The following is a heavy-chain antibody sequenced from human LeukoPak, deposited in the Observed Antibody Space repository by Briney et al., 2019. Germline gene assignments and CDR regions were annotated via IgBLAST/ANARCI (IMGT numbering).Heavy chain of an antibody. CDR3: AKESGGDYGDY. D-gene: IGHD2-15*01. Sequence: SLRLSCAASGFTFYDYAMHWVRHAPGKGLEWVSGISWNSGSIGYADSVKGRFTISRDNAKNSLYLQMNSLRAEDTALYYCAKESGGDYGDYWGQGTLVTVSS. CDR1: GFTFYDYA. CDR2: ISWNSGSI. V-gene: IGHV3-9*01. J-gene: IGHJ4*02.